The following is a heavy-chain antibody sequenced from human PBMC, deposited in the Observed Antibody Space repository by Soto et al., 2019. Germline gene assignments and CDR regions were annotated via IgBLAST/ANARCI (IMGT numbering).Heavy chain of an antibody. D-gene: IGHD3-22*01. CDR3: ARDTFFYYYYSSGYYGMDV. Sequence: QVQLVQSGAEVKKPGSSVKVSCKASGGTFSSYAISWVRKAPGQGREWMGGIIPIFGTANYAQKFQGRVTITADESTSTAYMELSSLRSEDTAVYYCARDTFFYYYYSSGYYGMDVWGQGTTVTVSS. CDR2: IIPIFGTA. V-gene: IGHV1-69*01. CDR1: GGTFSSYA. J-gene: IGHJ6*02.